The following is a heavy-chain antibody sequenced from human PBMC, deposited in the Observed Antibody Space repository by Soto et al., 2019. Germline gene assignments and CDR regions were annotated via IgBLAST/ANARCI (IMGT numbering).Heavy chain of an antibody. Sequence: SETLSLTWTVSGGSISSINNHFSNHYCSWIRLSPGKGLEWIGYISNIGFTRYNPSLKSRVSISVDTSKNQFSLKLTSVTAADTAVYYCARGAPVFIQHWGQGTLVTVSS. J-gene: IGHJ1*01. CDR2: ISNIGFT. V-gene: IGHV4-61*05. CDR3: ARGAPVFIQH. CDR1: GGSISSINNHFSNHY. D-gene: IGHD3-10*01.